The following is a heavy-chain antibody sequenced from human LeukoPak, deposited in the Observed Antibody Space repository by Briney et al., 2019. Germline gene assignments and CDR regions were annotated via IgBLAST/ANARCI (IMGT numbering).Heavy chain of an antibody. Sequence: GGSLRLSCAASGFTFSSYAMSWVRQAPGKGLECVSAISGSGGSTYYADSVKGRFTLSRDNSKNTLYLQMNSRRAEDTAVYHCAKGDWLTSPGRYYFDDWGQGTLVTVSS. J-gene: IGHJ4*02. D-gene: IGHD3/OR15-3a*01. CDR1: GFTFSSYA. V-gene: IGHV3-23*01. CDR3: AKGDWLTSPGRYYFDD. CDR2: ISGSGGST.